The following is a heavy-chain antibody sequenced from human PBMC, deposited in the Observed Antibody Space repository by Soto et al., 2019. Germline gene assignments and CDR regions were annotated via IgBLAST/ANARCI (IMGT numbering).Heavy chain of an antibody. CDR2: ILSKAGNYAT. D-gene: IGHD4-17*01. CDR3: IRGRSPYYYDY. CDR1: GFIFSGSA. V-gene: IGHV3-73*01. J-gene: IGHJ4*02. Sequence: EVQLVESGGGLVQPGGSLKLSCAASGFIFSGSAVHWVRQASGKGLEWVGRILSKAGNYATAYPASMKCRFTISRDDSENTAFLQMHSLKTEDTAVYYCIRGRSPYYYDYWGQGTLVAVSS.